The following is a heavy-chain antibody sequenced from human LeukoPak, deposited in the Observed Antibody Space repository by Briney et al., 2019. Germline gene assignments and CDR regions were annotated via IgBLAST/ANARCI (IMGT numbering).Heavy chain of an antibody. CDR3: ASWVWPAPRGY. CDR2: ISGSGGST. J-gene: IGHJ4*02. CDR1: GFTFSSYA. Sequence: GGSLRLSCAASGFTFSSYAMSWVRQAPGKGLEWVSAISGSGGSTYYADSVKGRFTISRDNSKNTLYLQMNSLRAEDTAVYYCASWVWPAPRGYWGQGTLVTVSS. V-gene: IGHV3-23*01. D-gene: IGHD6-13*01.